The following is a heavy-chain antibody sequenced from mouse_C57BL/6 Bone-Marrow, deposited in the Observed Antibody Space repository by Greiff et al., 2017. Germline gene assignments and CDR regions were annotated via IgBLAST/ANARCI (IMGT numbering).Heavy chain of an antibody. V-gene: IGHV1-82*01. CDR1: GYAFSSSW. CDR2: IYPGDGDT. D-gene: IGHD2-2*01. J-gene: IGHJ3*01. CDR3: ARGGYDAWFAY. Sequence: VQLQQSGPELVKPGASVTISCKASGYAFSSSWMNWVKQRPGKGLEWIGRIYPGDGDTNYNGKFKGKATLTEDKSSRTAYMQLSSLTSEDSAVYFCARGGYDAWFAYWGQGTLVTVSA.